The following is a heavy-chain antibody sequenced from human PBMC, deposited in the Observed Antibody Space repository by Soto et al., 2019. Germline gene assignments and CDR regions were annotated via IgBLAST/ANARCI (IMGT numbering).Heavy chain of an antibody. Sequence: PGGSLRLACAASGFTVSSNYMNWVRLAPGKGLEWVSVIYSGDSTYYADSVKGRFTISRHNSKNTLYLQMNSLRAEDTAVYYCASQTVAGRNPLAYWGQGTLVTVSS. V-gene: IGHV3-53*04. CDR1: GFTVSSNY. D-gene: IGHD6-19*01. J-gene: IGHJ4*02. CDR2: IYSGDST. CDR3: ASQTVAGRNPLAY.